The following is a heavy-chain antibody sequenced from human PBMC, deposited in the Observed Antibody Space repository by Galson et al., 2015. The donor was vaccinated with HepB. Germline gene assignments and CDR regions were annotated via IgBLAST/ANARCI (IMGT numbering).Heavy chain of an antibody. D-gene: IGHD3-3*01. CDR1: GYTFTSYA. CDR2: INAGNGNT. CDR3: ARGDFWSGHPSYGMDV. V-gene: IGHV1-3*01. J-gene: IGHJ6*02. Sequence: SVKVSCKASGYTFTSYAMHWVRQAPGQRLEWMGWINAGNGNTKYSQKFQGRVTITRDTSASTAYMELSSLRSEDTAVYYCARGDFWSGHPSYGMDVWGQGTTVTVSS.